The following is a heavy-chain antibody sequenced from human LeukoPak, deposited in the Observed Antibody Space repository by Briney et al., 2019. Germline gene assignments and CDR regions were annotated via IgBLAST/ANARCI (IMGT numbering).Heavy chain of an antibody. J-gene: IGHJ4*02. CDR2: FDPENAEI. CDR3: ATRGSDFWGCFDY. Sequence: GASVKVSCKLSGNTLRELPIQWVRQAGGKGLEWMAGFDPENAEIVYAQKFQGRVTMTEDTSTNTAYMEVTSLTSDDTALYYCATRGSDFWGCFDYWGQGPGISVSA. V-gene: IGHV1-24*01. D-gene: IGHD3-3*01. CDR1: GNTLRELP.